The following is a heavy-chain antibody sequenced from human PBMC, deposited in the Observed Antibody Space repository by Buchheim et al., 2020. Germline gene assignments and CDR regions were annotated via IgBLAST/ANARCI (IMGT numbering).Heavy chain of an antibody. J-gene: IGHJ4*02. Sequence: QVQLQESGPGLVKPSQTLSLTCTVSGGSISSGSYYWSWIRQPAGKGLEWIGRIYTSGSTNYNPSLKSRVTISVDTSKNQFSLKLSSVTAADTAVYYCARRVDFWSGYYDFDYWGQGTL. CDR1: GGSISSGSYY. V-gene: IGHV4-61*02. CDR2: IYTSGST. D-gene: IGHD3-3*01. CDR3: ARRVDFWSGYYDFDY.